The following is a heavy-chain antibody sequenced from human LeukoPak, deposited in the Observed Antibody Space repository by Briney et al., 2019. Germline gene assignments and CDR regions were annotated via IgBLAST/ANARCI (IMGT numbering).Heavy chain of an antibody. CDR2: IYHSGST. CDR1: GGSISSNNW. Sequence: SETLSLTCAVSGGSISSNNWWNWVRQPPGKGLEWIGEIYHSGSTNYNPSLKSRVTISVDKSKNQLFLRLNSVTAADTAVYYCARDYQGGYGDKTVDYWGQGTLVTVSS. CDR3: ARDYQGGYGDKTVDY. J-gene: IGHJ4*02. V-gene: IGHV4-4*02. D-gene: IGHD5-18*01.